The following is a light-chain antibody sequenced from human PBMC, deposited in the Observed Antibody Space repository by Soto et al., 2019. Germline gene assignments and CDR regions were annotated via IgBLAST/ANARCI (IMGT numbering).Light chain of an antibody. CDR1: QSVNSW. V-gene: IGKV1-5*01. CDR3: QQYSNWPPIT. J-gene: IGKJ5*01. CDR2: DAS. Sequence: DLQMTQSPSTLSASVGDRVTITCRASQSVNSWLAWYQQRPGKAPKLLIYDASTLESGVPSRFSGSGSGSEFTLTISSLQSEDFAVYYCQQYSNWPPITFGQGTRLEIK.